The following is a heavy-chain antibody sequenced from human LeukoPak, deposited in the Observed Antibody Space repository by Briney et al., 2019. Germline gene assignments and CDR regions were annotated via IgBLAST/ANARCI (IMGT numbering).Heavy chain of an antibody. CDR2: IKSKTDGGTT. Sequence: GGSLRLSCAASGFTVSSNYMSWVRQAPGKGLEWVGRIKSKTDGGTTDYAAPVKGRFTISRDDSKNTLYLQMNSLKTEDTAVYYCTTDLYGDMGYWGQGTLVTVSS. J-gene: IGHJ4*02. V-gene: IGHV3-15*01. D-gene: IGHD4-17*01. CDR1: GFTVSSNY. CDR3: TTDLYGDMGY.